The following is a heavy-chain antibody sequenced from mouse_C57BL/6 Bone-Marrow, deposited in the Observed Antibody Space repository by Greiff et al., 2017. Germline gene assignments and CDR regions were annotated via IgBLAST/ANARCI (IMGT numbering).Heavy chain of an antibody. CDR2: INPSNGGT. CDR1: GYTFTSYW. D-gene: IGHD2-1*01. J-gene: IGHJ1*03. Sequence: VQLQQSGTELVKPGASVKLSCKASGYTFTSYWMHWVKQRPGQGLEWIGNINPSNGGTNYNEKLKSKATLTVDKSSSTAYMQLSSLTSEDSAVYYCARPIYYGNFLWYFDVWGTGTTVTVSS. CDR3: ARPIYYGNFLWYFDV. V-gene: IGHV1-53*01.